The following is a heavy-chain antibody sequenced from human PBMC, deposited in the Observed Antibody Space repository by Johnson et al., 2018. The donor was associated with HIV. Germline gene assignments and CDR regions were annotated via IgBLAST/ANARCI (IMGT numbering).Heavy chain of an antibody. CDR1: GFTFDDYA. D-gene: IGHD3-22*01. CDR3: AKRGSTMIGGAGAFDI. Sequence: VQLVESGGGLVQPGRSLRLSCAASGFTFDDYAMHWVRQAPGKGLEWVSGISWNSGSIGYADSVKGRFTISRDNAKNSLYLQMNSLRAEDTGVYYCAKRGSTMIGGAGAFDIWGQGTMVTVSS. J-gene: IGHJ3*02. CDR2: ISWNSGSI. V-gene: IGHV3-9*01.